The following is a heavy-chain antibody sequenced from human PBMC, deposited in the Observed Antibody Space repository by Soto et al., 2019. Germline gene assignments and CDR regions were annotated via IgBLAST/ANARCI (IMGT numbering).Heavy chain of an antibody. V-gene: IGHV3-48*01. Sequence: EVQLVESGGGLVQPGGSLRLSCAASGFTFSSYSMNWVRQAPGKGLAWVSYISSSSSTIYYADSVKGRFTISRDNAKNSLYLQMNSLRAEDTAVYYCARDMVYGVNYYYYYMDVWVKGTTVTVSS. D-gene: IGHD2-8*01. CDR2: ISSSSSTI. CDR1: GFTFSSYS. J-gene: IGHJ6*03. CDR3: ARDMVYGVNYYYYYMDV.